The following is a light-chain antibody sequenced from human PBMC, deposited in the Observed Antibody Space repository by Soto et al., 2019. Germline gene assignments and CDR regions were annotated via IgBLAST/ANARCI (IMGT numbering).Light chain of an antibody. CDR3: QQADSFTT. V-gene: IGKV1-39*01. CDR1: QNINTY. Sequence: DIQMTQSPYSLSAAVGDRFTIACRASQNINTYLNWYQQKPGKAPKLLIFDAASLQNGVPSRFSGGGSRTDFTLTISSLQPEDFATYYCQQADSFTTFGPGTKVDIK. CDR2: DAA. J-gene: IGKJ3*01.